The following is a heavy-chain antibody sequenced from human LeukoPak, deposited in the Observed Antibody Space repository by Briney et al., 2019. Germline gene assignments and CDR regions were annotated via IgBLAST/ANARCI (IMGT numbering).Heavy chain of an antibody. Sequence: PSETLSLTCAVYGGSFSGYYWTWIRQPPGKGLEWIGEISHGGSTKYNPSLTSRVTILVDTSKNQFSLNLSSVTAADTAVYYCARVGGTAMSPFDYWGQGTLVTVSS. J-gene: IGHJ4*02. D-gene: IGHD5-18*01. CDR1: GGSFSGYY. CDR3: ARVGGTAMSPFDY. V-gene: IGHV4-34*01. CDR2: ISHGGST.